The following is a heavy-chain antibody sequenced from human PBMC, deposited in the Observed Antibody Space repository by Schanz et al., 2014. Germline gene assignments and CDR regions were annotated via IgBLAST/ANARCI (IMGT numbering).Heavy chain of an antibody. V-gene: IGHV4-39*07. CDR3: ATWRGDDSGGHGQFDY. D-gene: IGHD3-22*01. J-gene: IGHJ4*02. CDR1: GGSISSSRYH. Sequence: QLQLQESGPGLVKPSETLSLTCTVSGGSISSSRYHWGWIRQPPGKGLEWIGTIYFSGSTNYNPSLRSRVSMSIGTSKTHFSLRLSSLTAADTAVYYCATWRGDDSGGHGQFDYWGQGALVTVSS. CDR2: IYFSGST.